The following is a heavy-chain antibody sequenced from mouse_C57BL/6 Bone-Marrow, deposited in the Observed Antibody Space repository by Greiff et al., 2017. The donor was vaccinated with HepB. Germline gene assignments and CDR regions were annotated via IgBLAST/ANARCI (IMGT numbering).Heavy chain of an antibody. CDR2: ISNLAYSI. CDR1: GFTFSDYG. Sequence: DVKLVESGGGLVQPGGSLKLSCAASGFTFSDYGMAWVRQAPRKGPEWVAFISNLAYSIYYADTVTGRFTISRENAKNTLYLEMSSLRSEDTAMYYCARHEGWSYAMDYWGQGTSVTVSS. CDR3: ARHEGWSYAMDY. D-gene: IGHD2-3*01. J-gene: IGHJ4*01. V-gene: IGHV5-15*01.